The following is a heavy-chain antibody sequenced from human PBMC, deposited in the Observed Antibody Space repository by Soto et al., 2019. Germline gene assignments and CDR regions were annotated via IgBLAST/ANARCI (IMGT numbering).Heavy chain of an antibody. CDR2: TYYRSKWYN. Sequence: SQTLSLTCAISGYSVSSNSAAWNLIRQSPSRGLEWLGRTYYRSKWYNNYAVSVKSRITINPDTSKNQFSLQLNSVTPEDTAVYYCARIHSSSSSDMDVWGQGTTVTVSS. CDR1: GYSVSSNSAA. V-gene: IGHV6-1*01. CDR3: ARIHSSSSSDMDV. J-gene: IGHJ6*02. D-gene: IGHD6-6*01.